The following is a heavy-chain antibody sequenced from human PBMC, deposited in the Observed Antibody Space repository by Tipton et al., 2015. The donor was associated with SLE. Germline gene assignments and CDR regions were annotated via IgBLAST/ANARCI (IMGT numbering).Heavy chain of an antibody. D-gene: IGHD3-3*02. CDR1: GFTFSGYG. J-gene: IGHJ6*03. V-gene: IGHV3-64*02. CDR3: ARGGPLVLTFARWYMDV. Sequence: GSLRLSCAASGFTFSGYGMHWVRQAPGKGLEFVSAISANGGSTFYADSVKDRFTISRDNFRNMLHLQMGSLGTEDMAVYYCARGGPLVLTFARWYMDVWGKGTTVTVSS. CDR2: ISANGGST.